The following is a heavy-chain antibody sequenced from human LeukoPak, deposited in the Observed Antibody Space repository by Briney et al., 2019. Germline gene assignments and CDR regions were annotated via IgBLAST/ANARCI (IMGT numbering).Heavy chain of an antibody. CDR3: ARAESMYYYGSGSYYNSGGRAFDI. D-gene: IGHD3-10*01. Sequence: SVKVSCKASGGTFSSYAISWVRQAPGQGLEWMGRIIPILGIANYAQKFQGRVTITADKSTSTAYMELSSLRSEDTAVYYCARAESMYYYGSGSYYNSGGRAFDIWGQGTMVTVSS. V-gene: IGHV1-69*04. CDR1: GGTFSSYA. J-gene: IGHJ3*02. CDR2: IIPILGIA.